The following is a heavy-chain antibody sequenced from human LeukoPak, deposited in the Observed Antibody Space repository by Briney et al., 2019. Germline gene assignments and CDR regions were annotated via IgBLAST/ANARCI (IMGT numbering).Heavy chain of an antibody. Sequence: PSETLSLTCTVSGGSISSYYWSWIRQPPGKGLEWIGYIYYSGSTNYNPSLKSRVTISVDTSKNQFSLKLSSVTAADTAVYYCARLILRNFDYWGQGTLVTVSS. J-gene: IGHJ4*02. V-gene: IGHV4-59*08. CDR3: ARLILRNFDY. CDR1: GGSISSYY. D-gene: IGHD2-15*01. CDR2: IYYSGST.